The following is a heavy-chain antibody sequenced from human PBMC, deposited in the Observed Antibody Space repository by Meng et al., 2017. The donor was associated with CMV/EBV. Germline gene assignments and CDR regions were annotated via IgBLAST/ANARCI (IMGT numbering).Heavy chain of an antibody. Sequence: TSGVGGGWNRQPPGKALEWLALIYWNDDKRYSPSLKSRLTITKDTSKNQVVLTMTNMDPVDTATYYCAHSLGYYDFWSGYLYYFDYWGQGTLVTVSS. D-gene: IGHD3-3*01. CDR1: TSGVG. CDR2: IYWNDDK. CDR3: AHSLGYYDFWSGYLYYFDY. V-gene: IGHV2-5*01. J-gene: IGHJ4*02.